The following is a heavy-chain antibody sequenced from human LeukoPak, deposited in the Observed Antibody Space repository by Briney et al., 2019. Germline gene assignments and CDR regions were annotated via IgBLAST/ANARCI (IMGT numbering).Heavy chain of an antibody. CDR3: ARDGSDYGAFDI. Sequence: SQTLSLTCTVSGGSISSGGYYWSWIRQHPGKGLEWIGYIYYSGSTYYNPSLKSRVTISVDTSKNQFSLKLSSVPAADTAVYYCARDGSDYGAFDIWGQGTMVTVSS. CDR1: GGSISSGGYY. V-gene: IGHV4-31*03. J-gene: IGHJ3*02. CDR2: IYYSGST. D-gene: IGHD4-17*01.